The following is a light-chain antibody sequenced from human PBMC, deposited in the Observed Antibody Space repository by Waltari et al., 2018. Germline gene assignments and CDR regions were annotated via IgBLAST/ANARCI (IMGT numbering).Light chain of an antibody. V-gene: IGLV1-40*01. CDR3: QSYDPSLSVV. J-gene: IGLJ2*01. CDR1: GSNIGAGYD. CDR2: GVN. Sequence: QSVLTQPPSVSGAPGQRVAISCTGSGSNIGAGYDVHWYQQHPGKAPKLLIYGVNNRPLGVPGRFSGSQVGTSASLAITGLQAEDEADYYCQSYDPSLSVVFGGGTKLTVL.